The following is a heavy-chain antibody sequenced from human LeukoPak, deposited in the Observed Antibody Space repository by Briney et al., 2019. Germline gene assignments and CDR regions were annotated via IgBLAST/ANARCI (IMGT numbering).Heavy chain of an antibody. V-gene: IGHV3-7*03. CDR2: IKQDGSEK. CDR3: ARVFCSSTSCYVSSEAFDI. D-gene: IGHD2-2*01. Sequence: GGSLRLSCAASGFTFSSYWMSWVRQAPGKWLEWVANIKQDGSEKYYVDSVKGRFTISRDNAKNSLYLQMNSLRAEDTAVYYCARVFCSSTSCYVSSEAFDIWGQGTMVTVSS. J-gene: IGHJ3*02. CDR1: GFTFSSYW.